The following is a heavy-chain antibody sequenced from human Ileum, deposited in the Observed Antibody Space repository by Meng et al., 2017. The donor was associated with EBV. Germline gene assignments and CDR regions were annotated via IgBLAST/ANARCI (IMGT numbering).Heavy chain of an antibody. Sequence: VELVRSGGGGFLPGGDRRLSCAASGFGLSGKQMNWCRQAPRKGPEWVAVFYSDGRTCYAVSVKGRFTISRDNSMNTLHLQMDSLRVEDTAVYYCARSTQFTTGGWGCFDFWGQGTLVTVSS. CDR1: GFGLSGKQ. V-gene: IGHV3-53*01. J-gene: IGHJ4*02. D-gene: IGHD2-8*02. CDR3: ARSTQFTTGGWGCFDF. CDR2: FYSDGRT.